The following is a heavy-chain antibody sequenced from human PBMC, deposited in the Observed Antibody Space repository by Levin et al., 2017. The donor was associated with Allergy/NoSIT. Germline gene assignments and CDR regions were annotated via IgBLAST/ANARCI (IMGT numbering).Heavy chain of an antibody. Sequence: SVKVSCKASGGTFSSYAISWVRQAPGQGLEWMGGIIPIFGTANYAQKFQGRVTITADESTSTAYMELSSLRSEDTAVYYCARDTRRECGGSCYAYYGMDVWGQGTTVTVSS. J-gene: IGHJ6*02. CDR2: IIPIFGTA. CDR1: GGTFSSYA. CDR3: ARDTRRECGGSCYAYYGMDV. D-gene: IGHD2-15*01. V-gene: IGHV1-69*13.